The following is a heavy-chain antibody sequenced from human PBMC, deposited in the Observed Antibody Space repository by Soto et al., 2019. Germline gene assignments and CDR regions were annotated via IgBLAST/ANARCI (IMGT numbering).Heavy chain of an antibody. CDR2: ISYDGSNK. Sequence: QVQLVESGGGVVQPGRSLRLSCAASGFTFSSYGMHWVRQAPGKGLEGVAVISYDGSNKYYADSVKGRFTISRDNSKNTLYLQMNSLRAEDTAVYYCAKDKGRGYCSSTSCLSNHVDYWGQGTLVTVSS. CDR1: GFTFSSYG. J-gene: IGHJ4*02. V-gene: IGHV3-30*18. D-gene: IGHD2-2*01. CDR3: AKDKGRGYCSSTSCLSNHVDY.